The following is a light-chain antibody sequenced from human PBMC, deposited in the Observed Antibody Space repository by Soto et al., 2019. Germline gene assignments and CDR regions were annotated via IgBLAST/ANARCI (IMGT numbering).Light chain of an antibody. J-gene: IGKJ1*01. CDR2: DAS. CDR3: QQYDTYSWT. CDR1: QSRNRW. V-gene: IGKV1-5*01. Sequence: DIGRSQSPSSVYASVGARVTITSRASQSRNRWLAWYQQKPGKAPKLLIYDASSLQSGVPSRFSGSGSGTEFALTISSLQPDDFATYYCQQYDTYSWTFGPGTKVDIK.